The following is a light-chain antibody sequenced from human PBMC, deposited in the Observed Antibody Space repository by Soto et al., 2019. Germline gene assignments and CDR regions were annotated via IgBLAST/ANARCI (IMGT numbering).Light chain of an antibody. J-gene: IGKJ1*01. Sequence: DSVMTQSPDSLAVSLGERATINCRSSQTIFYSSNRQDYLSWYQQKPGQPPRVLIYWASTRESGVPDRFSGSGSGSDFTLTISNLQAEDVAVYDCQQYSTSPWTFGQGPKVESK. CDR1: QTIFYSSNRQDY. CDR2: WAS. V-gene: IGKV4-1*01. CDR3: QQYSTSPWT.